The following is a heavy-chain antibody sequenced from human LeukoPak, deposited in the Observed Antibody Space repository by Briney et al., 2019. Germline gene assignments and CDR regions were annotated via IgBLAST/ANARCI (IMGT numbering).Heavy chain of an antibody. J-gene: IGHJ4*02. Sequence: SETLSLTCTVSGASISSSTYFWGWIRQPPGKGLEWIGYFYYSGNTYYNPSLKSRVTVSVDTSKNQFSLKVNSVTAADTAVYYCARHPEFLRDFDYWGQGTLVTVSS. D-gene: IGHD1-14*01. CDR2: FYYSGNT. CDR1: GASISSSTYF. V-gene: IGHV4-39*01. CDR3: ARHPEFLRDFDY.